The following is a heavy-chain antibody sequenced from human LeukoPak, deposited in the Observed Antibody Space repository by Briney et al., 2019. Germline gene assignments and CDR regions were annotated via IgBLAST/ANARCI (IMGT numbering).Heavy chain of an antibody. D-gene: IGHD3-10*01. CDR2: ISGSGGST. CDR1: GFTFSSYA. V-gene: IGHV3-23*01. CDR3: AKGLRWVGKYYHNHFDC. J-gene: IGHJ4*02. Sequence: GGSLRLSCAASGFTFSSYAMSWVRQAPGKGREWVSAISGSGGSTYYADSVKGRCTISRDNSENTLYLEMHSLRSEDTAVYYCAKGLRWVGKYYHNHFDCWGQGTLVTVSS.